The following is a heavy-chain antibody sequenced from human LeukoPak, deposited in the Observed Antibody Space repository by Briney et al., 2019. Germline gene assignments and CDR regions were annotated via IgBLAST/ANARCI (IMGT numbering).Heavy chain of an antibody. CDR2: LKQDGSQT. V-gene: IGHV3-7*01. CDR1: GFTFSSYG. Sequence: GRSLRLSCAASGFTFSSYGMHWFRQAPGKGLEWVANLKQDGSQTNYVDSVKGRFTISRDNAKKSLYLQMNSLRGEDTAVYYCARGGTYDIWGQGTRVTVSS. CDR3: ARGGTYDI. J-gene: IGHJ3*02.